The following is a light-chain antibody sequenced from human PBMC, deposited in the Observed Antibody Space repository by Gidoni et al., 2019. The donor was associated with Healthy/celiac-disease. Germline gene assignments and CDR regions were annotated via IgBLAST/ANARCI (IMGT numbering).Light chain of an antibody. V-gene: IGLV1-44*01. Sequence: SVLTQPPSASGTPGQRVPISCSGSSSTIGSNTVNWYQQLPGTAPKLLIYSNNQRPSGVPDRFSGSKSGTSASLAISGLQSEDEADYDCAAWDDSLNGVVFGGGTKLTVL. CDR1: SSTIGSNT. CDR3: AAWDDSLNGVV. CDR2: SNN. J-gene: IGLJ2*01.